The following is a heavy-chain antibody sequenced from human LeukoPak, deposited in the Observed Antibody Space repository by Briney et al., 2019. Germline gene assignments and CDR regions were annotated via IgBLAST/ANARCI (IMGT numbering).Heavy chain of an antibody. D-gene: IGHD3-3*01. CDR1: GGSISSYY. CDR3: ARNHLRFLEWSFDY. Sequence: SETLSLTCTVSGGSISSYYWSWIRQPAGRGLEWIGRIYTSGSTNYNPSLKSRVTMSVDTSKNQFSLKLSSVTAADTAVYYCARNHLRFLEWSFDYWGQGTLVTVSS. J-gene: IGHJ4*02. V-gene: IGHV4-4*07. CDR2: IYTSGST.